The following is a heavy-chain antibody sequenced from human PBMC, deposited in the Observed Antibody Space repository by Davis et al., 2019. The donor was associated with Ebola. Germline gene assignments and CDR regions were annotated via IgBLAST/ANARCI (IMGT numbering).Heavy chain of an antibody. V-gene: IGHV4-39*01. CDR3: ARLFGAAAHHFDY. J-gene: IGHJ4*02. D-gene: IGHD3-16*01. Sequence: MPGGSLRLSCSVSGGSMIGSGLHWGWIRQPPGKGLEWIATIYYGGNTYYEPSLQSRVTISVDTSRNQFSLKVISVTAADTAVYYCARLFGAAAHHFDYWGQGTPVTVSS. CDR2: IYYGGNT. CDR1: GGSMIGSGLH.